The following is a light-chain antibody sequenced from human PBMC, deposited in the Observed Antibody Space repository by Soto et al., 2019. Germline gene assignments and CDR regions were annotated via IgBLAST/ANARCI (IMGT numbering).Light chain of an antibody. Sequence: EIVLTQSPATLSLSPGERATLSCRASQSVGSYLAWYQQKPGQAPRLLIYDASNRATGIPARFSGSGSGTDFTLTISSLEPEDFAVHYCQQRSNWPPITFGQGTRLEIK. CDR3: QQRSNWPPIT. V-gene: IGKV3-11*01. J-gene: IGKJ5*01. CDR1: QSVGSY. CDR2: DAS.